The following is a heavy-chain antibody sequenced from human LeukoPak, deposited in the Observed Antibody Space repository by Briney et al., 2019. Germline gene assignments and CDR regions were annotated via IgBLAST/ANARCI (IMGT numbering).Heavy chain of an antibody. CDR3: ARNYNRFYYYMDV. CDR1: GGSISSYY. J-gene: IGHJ6*03. V-gene: IGHV4-59*12. D-gene: IGHD5-24*01. CDR2: IYYSGST. Sequence: SETLSLTCTVSGGSISSYYWSWIRQPPGKGLEWIGYIYYSGSTNYNPSLKSRVTISVDTSKNQFSLKVTSMTAADTAVYYCARNYNRFYYYMDVWGKGTTVTVSS.